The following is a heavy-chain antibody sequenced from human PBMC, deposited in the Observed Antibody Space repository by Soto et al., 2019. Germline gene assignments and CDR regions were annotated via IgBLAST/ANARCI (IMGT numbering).Heavy chain of an antibody. J-gene: IGHJ5*02. V-gene: IGHV4-30-4*01. CDR3: ARERPDGARLDP. CDR1: GGSLSSGEYY. Sequence: QVQLQESGPGLVKPSQTLSLTCTVSGGSLSSGEYYWSWIRQPPGKGLEWIGYIYHSGSTYYNPSLKSRVTISVNTSKNQFSLKLSSVTAADTAVYYCARERPDGARLDPWGQGTLVTVSS. CDR2: IYHSGST. D-gene: IGHD6-6*01.